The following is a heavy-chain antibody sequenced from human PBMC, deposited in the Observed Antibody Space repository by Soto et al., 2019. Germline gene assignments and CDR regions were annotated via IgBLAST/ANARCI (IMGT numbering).Heavy chain of an antibody. CDR3: AREPSIAAAGIVMDY. D-gene: IGHD6-13*01. Sequence: QVQLVESGGGVVKPGRSLRLSCAASGFTFSSYAMHWVRQAPGKGLEWVAVISYDGSNKYYADSVKGRFTISRVNSKNTLHLQMTSLRAEDTAVYYCAREPSIAAAGIVMDYWCQGTLVTASS. J-gene: IGHJ4*02. V-gene: IGHV3-30-3*01. CDR2: ISYDGSNK. CDR1: GFTFSSYA.